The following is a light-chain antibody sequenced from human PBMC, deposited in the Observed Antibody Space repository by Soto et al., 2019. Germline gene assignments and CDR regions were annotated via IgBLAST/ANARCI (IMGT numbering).Light chain of an antibody. V-gene: IGKV3D-15*01. CDR3: QQYDEWPPYT. CDR1: QSVSSS. CDR2: GAS. J-gene: IGKJ2*01. Sequence: ERVMTQSPATLSVSPGERATLSCRASQSVSSSLAWYQQKPGPAPRLLIYGASTRATGIPARFSGSGSGTEFTLTISSLQSEDFAVYYCQQYDEWPPYTFGQGTK.